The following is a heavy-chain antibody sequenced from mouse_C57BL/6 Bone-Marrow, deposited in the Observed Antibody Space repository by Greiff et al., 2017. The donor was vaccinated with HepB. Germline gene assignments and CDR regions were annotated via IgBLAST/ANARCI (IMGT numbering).Heavy chain of an antibody. CDR2: IWRGGST. V-gene: IGHV2-5*01. CDR3: AKMAYGSSRAWFAY. J-gene: IGHJ3*01. D-gene: IGHD1-1*01. CDR1: GFSLTSYG. Sequence: VQRVESGPGLVQPSQSLSITCTVSGFSLTSYGVHWVRQSPGKGLEWLGVIWRGGSTDYNAAFMSRLSITKDNSKSQVFIKMNSLQADDTAIYYCAKMAYGSSRAWFAYWGQGTLVTVSA.